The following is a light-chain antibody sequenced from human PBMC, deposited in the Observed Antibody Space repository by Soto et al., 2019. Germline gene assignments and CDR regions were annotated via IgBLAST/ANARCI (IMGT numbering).Light chain of an antibody. Sequence: DIPATQSPSSLSASAGDRATITCGASQSISSYLNWYQQKPGKAPKLLNYAASSLQSGVPSRFSGSGSGTDFTLTISSLQPEDFATYYCQQCYSTPPTFGQGTKVDIK. J-gene: IGKJ1*01. CDR2: AAS. CDR3: QQCYSTPPT. CDR1: QSISSY. V-gene: IGKV1-39*01.